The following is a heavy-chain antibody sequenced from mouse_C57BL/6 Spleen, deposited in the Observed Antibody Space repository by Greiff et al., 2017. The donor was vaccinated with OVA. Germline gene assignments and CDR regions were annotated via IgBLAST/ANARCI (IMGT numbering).Heavy chain of an antibody. D-gene: IGHD3-1*01. CDR3: ARSRELHSLGGFDY. V-gene: IGHV1-52*01. J-gene: IGHJ2*01. CDR2: IDPSDSET. CDR1: GYTFTSYW. Sequence: QVQLQQPGAELVRPGSSVKLSCKASGYTFTSYWMHWVKQRPIQGLEWIGNIDPSDSETHYNQKFKDKATLTVDKSSSTAYMQLSSLTSADSAVYYCARSRELHSLGGFDYWGQGTTLTVSS.